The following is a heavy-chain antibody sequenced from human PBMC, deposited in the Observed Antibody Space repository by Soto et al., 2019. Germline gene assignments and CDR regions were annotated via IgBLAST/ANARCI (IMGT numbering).Heavy chain of an antibody. Sequence: GGSLRLSCAASGFKFSNYAMSWVRQAPGEGLEWVSLISATGGGTYYADSVKGRFTISRDNSHNTLYPQVHSLTAEDTAVYYCAKDRRAGGNSAFYFDFWGQGAQVTVSS. V-gene: IGHV3-23*01. CDR2: ISATGGGT. CDR1: GFKFSNYA. D-gene: IGHD3-16*01. CDR3: AKDRRAGGNSAFYFDF. J-gene: IGHJ4*02.